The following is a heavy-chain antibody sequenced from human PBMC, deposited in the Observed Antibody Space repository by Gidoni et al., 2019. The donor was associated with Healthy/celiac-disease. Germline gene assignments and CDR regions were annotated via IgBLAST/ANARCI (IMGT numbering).Heavy chain of an antibody. Sequence: EVQLVEYGGGLVQPGGYLRLSCAASGFSFGRYEMNWVRQAPWQVLEWISYMSSSGSTIYYADSVKGRFTIARDNAKNSLYLQMNSLRAEDTAVYYCARGDSSGYYYEIDYWGQGTLVPVSS. D-gene: IGHD3-22*01. CDR2: MSSSGSTI. J-gene: IGHJ4*02. V-gene: IGHV3-48*03. CDR3: ARGDSSGYYYEIDY. CDR1: GFSFGRYE.